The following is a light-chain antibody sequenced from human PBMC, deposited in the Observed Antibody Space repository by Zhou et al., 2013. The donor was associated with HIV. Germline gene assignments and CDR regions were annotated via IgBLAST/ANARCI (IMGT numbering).Light chain of an antibody. J-gene: IGKJ2*01. CDR2: GAS. Sequence: EIVLTQSPGTLSLFPGERATLSCRASLSVGSIFLAWYQQKPGQAPRLLIYGASNRATGIPDRFSGSESGTDFILTISRLEPEDSAVYYCQQYGISPYTFGLGTKLEIK. V-gene: IGKV3-20*01. CDR3: QQYGISPYT. CDR1: LSVGSIF.